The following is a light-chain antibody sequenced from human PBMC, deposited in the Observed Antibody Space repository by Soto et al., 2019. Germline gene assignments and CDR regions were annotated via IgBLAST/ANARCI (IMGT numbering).Light chain of an antibody. Sequence: EIVMTQSPATLSVSPGERATLSCRASQSVSSNLAWYHQKPGQAPRLLIYGASTRATGIPARFSGSGSGTEFTLTISSLQSEDFAVYYCQHRSNWPPITFGQGTRLEIK. V-gene: IGKV3-15*01. CDR3: QHRSNWPPIT. CDR1: QSVSSN. CDR2: GAS. J-gene: IGKJ5*01.